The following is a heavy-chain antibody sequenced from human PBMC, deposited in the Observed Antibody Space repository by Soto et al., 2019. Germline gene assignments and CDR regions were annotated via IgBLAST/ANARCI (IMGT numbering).Heavy chain of an antibody. V-gene: IGHV4-59*12. CDR2: IYYSGST. CDR1: GGSISSYY. CDR3: ARVGDDSSGYYEPTFDY. Sequence: PSETLSLTCTVSGGSISSYYWSWIRQPPGKGLEWIGYIYYSGSTNYNPSLKSRVTISVDTSKNQFSLKLSSVTAADTAVYYCARVGDDSSGYYEPTFDYWGQGTLVTVSS. D-gene: IGHD3-22*01. J-gene: IGHJ4*02.